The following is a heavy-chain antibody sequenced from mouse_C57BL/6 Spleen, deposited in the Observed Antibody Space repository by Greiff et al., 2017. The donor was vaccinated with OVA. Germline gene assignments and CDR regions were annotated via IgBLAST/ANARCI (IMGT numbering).Heavy chain of an antibody. V-gene: IGHV1-15*01. CDR1: GYTFTDYE. CDR3: TKFAY. J-gene: IGHJ3*01. Sequence: QVQLKESGPELVKPGASVTLSCKASGYTFTDYEMHWVKQTPVHGLEWIGAIDPETGGTAYNQKFKGKTILTADKSSITAYMELRSLTSEDSAVYYCTKFAYWGQGTLVTVSA. CDR2: IDPETGGT.